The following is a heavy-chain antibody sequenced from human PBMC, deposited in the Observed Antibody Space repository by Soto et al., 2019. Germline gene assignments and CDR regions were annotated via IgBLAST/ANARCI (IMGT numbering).Heavy chain of an antibody. Sequence: GGSLRLSCAASGFTFSGYVMHWVRQAPGKGLEWVAVISYDGRSKYYAESVKGRFTISRDNSKKTVYMQMNSLKPEDTAVYYCARDPQGDSDGCYYFDYWGRGTLVTVSS. CDR1: GFTFSGYV. CDR3: ARDPQGDSDGCYYFDY. CDR2: ISYDGRSK. V-gene: IGHV3-30*03. J-gene: IGHJ4*02. D-gene: IGHD3-22*01.